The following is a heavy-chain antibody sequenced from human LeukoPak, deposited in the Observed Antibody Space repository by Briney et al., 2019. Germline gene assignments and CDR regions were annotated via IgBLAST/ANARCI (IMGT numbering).Heavy chain of an antibody. CDR2: SDNDGSDT. D-gene: IGHD5-12*01. CDR3: ARGGFSHGFDV. CDR1: GCTFRDYW. J-gene: IGHJ3*01. Sequence: PGGSLRLSCAASGCTFRDYWKHWVRQAPGQGLVWVGRSDNDGSDTIYADSVKGRFTVSRDNAKNTLFLQMNSLRAEDTAVYFCARGGFSHGFDVWGQGTVVTVSS. V-gene: IGHV3-74*01.